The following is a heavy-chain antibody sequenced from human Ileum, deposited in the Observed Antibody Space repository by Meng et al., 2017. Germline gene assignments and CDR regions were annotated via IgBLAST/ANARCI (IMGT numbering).Heavy chain of an antibody. CDR1: GGSVSSNIAA. D-gene: IGHD3-3*01. CDR3: ASGSGSLDY. CDR2: TYYRSKWYS. V-gene: IGHV6-1*01. J-gene: IGHJ4*02. Sequence: QVPLQQSGPGLVKPSQTLSPTGAVSGGSVSSNIAAWNWIRQSPLRGLEWLGRTYYRSKWYSEYAVSVKSRISITPDTSKNQFSLQMNSVTPEDTVVYYCASGSGSLDYWGPGTLVTVSS.